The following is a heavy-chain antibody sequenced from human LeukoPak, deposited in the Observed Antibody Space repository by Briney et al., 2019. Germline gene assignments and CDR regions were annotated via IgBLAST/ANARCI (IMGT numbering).Heavy chain of an antibody. CDR2: IYYSGST. V-gene: IGHV4-31*03. Sequence: SETLSLTCTVSGGSISSGGYYWSWIRQHPGKGLEWIGYIYYSGSTYYNPSLESRVTISVDTSKNQFSLRLSSVTAADTAVYYCARDVRGIVGMDYFDYWGQGTLVTVSS. D-gene: IGHD3-22*01. J-gene: IGHJ4*02. CDR1: GGSISSGGYY. CDR3: ARDVRGIVGMDYFDY.